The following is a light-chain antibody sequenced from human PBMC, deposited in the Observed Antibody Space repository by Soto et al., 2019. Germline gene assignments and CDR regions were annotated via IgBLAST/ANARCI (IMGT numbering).Light chain of an antibody. CDR3: SSYAASDNFVV. CDR2: EVF. Sequence: QSALTQPPSASGSPGQSVTISCTGTSSDVGGYNYVSWYQQHPGKAPKLMIYEVFKRPSGVPDRFSGSTCGNTASLTVSGLQAEDEADYYCSSYAASDNFVVFGGGTKLTVL. J-gene: IGLJ2*01. CDR1: SSDVGGYNY. V-gene: IGLV2-8*01.